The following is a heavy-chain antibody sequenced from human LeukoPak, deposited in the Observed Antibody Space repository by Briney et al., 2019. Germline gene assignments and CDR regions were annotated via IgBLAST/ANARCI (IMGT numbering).Heavy chain of an antibody. Sequence: GGSLRLSCAASGFTVSSNYMSWVRQAPGKGLEWVSVIYSGGSTYYADSVKGRFTISRDNSKNTLYLQMNSLRAEDTAVYYCAREPPPGLYDFWSGSYWGQGTLVTVSS. CDR3: AREPPPGLYDFWSGSY. V-gene: IGHV3-53*01. D-gene: IGHD3-3*01. CDR1: GFTVSSNY. J-gene: IGHJ4*02. CDR2: IYSGGST.